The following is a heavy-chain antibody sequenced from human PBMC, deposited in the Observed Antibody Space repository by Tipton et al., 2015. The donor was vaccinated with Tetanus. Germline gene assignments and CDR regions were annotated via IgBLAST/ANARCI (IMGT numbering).Heavy chain of an antibody. J-gene: IGHJ4*02. CDR1: GFTFSNYG. Sequence: SLRLSCAASGFTFSNYGMHWVRQAPGKGLEWVAVISYDGSNKYYADSVKGRFTISRDNSKNKLYLQMNSLRAEDTAVYYCAKADYYDSSGYFFDYWGQGTLVTVSS. CDR2: ISYDGSNK. V-gene: IGHV3-30*18. CDR3: AKADYYDSSGYFFDY. D-gene: IGHD3-22*01.